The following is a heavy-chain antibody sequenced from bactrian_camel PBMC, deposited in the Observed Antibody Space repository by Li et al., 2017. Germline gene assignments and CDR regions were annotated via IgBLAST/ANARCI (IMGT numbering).Heavy chain of an antibody. CDR3: AADVYFGDGTCTVVAGARRFTY. Sequence: HVQLVESGGDSVQAGGELRLPCTALGWTYSGVCMGWFRQTPGKEREGIATIDSDGSPTYAHSVEGRFTISKDNTDNILYLQMNSLEPGDTAMYYCAADVYFGDGTCTVVAGARRFTYWGQGTQVTVS. J-gene: IGHJ4*01. CDR2: IDSDGSPT. V-gene: IGHV3S1*01. CDR1: GWTYSGVC. D-gene: IGHD6*01.